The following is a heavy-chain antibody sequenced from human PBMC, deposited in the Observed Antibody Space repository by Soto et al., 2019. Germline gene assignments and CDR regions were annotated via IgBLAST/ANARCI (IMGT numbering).Heavy chain of an antibody. J-gene: IGHJ4*02. CDR3: ARGYCSSTSCQYYFDF. CDR1: GYTLTGYA. D-gene: IGHD2-2*01. Sequence: ASVKVSCKASGYTLTGYAIHWVRQAPGQRLEWMGWINGGNGDTKYSQKFQGRVTISRDTSASTAYMELTSLGSEDTATYHCARGYCSSTSCQYYFDFWGPGTLVTVSS. V-gene: IGHV1-3*01. CDR2: INGGNGDT.